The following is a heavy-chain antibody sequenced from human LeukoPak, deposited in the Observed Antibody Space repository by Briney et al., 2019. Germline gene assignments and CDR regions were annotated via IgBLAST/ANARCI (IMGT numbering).Heavy chain of an antibody. CDR2: IYYSGTT. Sequence: PSETLSLTCTVSGDSISSSSYYWGWIRQPPGKGLEWIGSIYYSGTTYYNPSLKSRLTISVDTSKNQFSLKLSSVTAADTAVYYCARLRYNWNDFPDYWGQGTLVIVSS. CDR1: GDSISSSSYY. D-gene: IGHD1-20*01. J-gene: IGHJ4*02. CDR3: ARLRYNWNDFPDY. V-gene: IGHV4-39*01.